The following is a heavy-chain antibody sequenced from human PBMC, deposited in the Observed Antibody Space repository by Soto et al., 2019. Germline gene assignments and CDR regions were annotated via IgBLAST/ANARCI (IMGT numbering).Heavy chain of an antibody. CDR3: AIVRGEDTPAAPGGMDV. CDR2: INHSGST. V-gene: IGHV4-34*01. J-gene: IGHJ6*04. Sequence: FCCRRIRQPPGKGLEWIGEINHSGSTNYNPSLKSRVTISVDTSKNQFSLKLSSVTAADTAVYYCAIVRGEDTPAAPGGMDVWRNRTSVTVSP. D-gene: IGHD3-10*02. CDR1: FC.